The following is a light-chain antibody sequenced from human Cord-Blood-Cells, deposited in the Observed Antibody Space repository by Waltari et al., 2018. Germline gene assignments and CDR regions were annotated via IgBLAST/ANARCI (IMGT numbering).Light chain of an antibody. CDR1: SSDVGGYNY. Sequence: QSALTQPAPVSGSPGQSITIPCTGTSSDVGGYNYVSWYQQHPGKAPKLMIYDVSNRPSGVSNRFSGSKSGNTASLTISGLQAEDEADYYCSSYTSSSNWVFGGGTKLTVL. CDR2: DVS. V-gene: IGLV2-14*01. CDR3: SSYTSSSNWV. J-gene: IGLJ3*02.